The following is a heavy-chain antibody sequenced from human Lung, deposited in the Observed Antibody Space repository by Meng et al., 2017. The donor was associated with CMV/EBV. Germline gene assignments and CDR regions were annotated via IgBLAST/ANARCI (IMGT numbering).Heavy chain of an antibody. V-gene: IGHV1-69*10. J-gene: IGHJ4*02. Sequence: SVKVSCNASRATFSNYAISWVRQAPGQGLEWMGAIVPVVLIPSYPRKFQGRVTITADKSTTTAYMELRSLRSEDTAVYYCAADSLGCGGECYYPFDFWGQGTLVTVSS. CDR1: RATFSNYA. CDR2: IVPVVLIP. D-gene: IGHD2-21*01. CDR3: AADSLGCGGECYYPFDF.